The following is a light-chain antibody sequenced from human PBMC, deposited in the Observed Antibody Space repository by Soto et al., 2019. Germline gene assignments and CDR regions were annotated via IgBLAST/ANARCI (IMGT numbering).Light chain of an antibody. CDR1: GSDIGAYNY. CDR3: SSFTTSYFYV. V-gene: IGLV2-14*01. J-gene: IGLJ1*01. CDR2: GVT. Sequence: LTQPASVSGSPGQSITISCTGSGSDIGAYNYVSWYQQHPGKAPKLLIHGVTRRPSGVSSRFSASKSAYTASLTISGLQAEDEATYFCSSFTTSYFYVFGPGTKVTVL.